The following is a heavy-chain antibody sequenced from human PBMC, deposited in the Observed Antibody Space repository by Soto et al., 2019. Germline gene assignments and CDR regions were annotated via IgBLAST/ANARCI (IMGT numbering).Heavy chain of an antibody. Sequence: SETLSLTCTGSGGSISSYYWSWIRQPPGKGLEWIGYIYYSGSTNYNPSLKSRVTISVDTSKNQLSLKLSSVTAADTAVYYCASQRSLGFTICPMDVWGQGTTVTVSS. D-gene: IGHD3-3*01. CDR3: ASQRSLGFTICPMDV. CDR1: GGSISSYY. V-gene: IGHV4-59*01. J-gene: IGHJ6*02. CDR2: IYYSGST.